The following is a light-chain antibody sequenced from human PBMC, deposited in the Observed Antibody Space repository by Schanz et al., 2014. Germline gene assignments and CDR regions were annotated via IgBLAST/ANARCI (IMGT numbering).Light chain of an antibody. J-gene: IGLJ3*02. Sequence: QSALTQPPSASGSPGQSVTISCTGTSSDVGGYNYVSWYQQHLGKAPKLMIYEVNKRPSGVPDRFTGSKSGNSASLTISGLQAEDEADYYCCSYAGSYTWVFGGGTKLTVL. V-gene: IGLV2-8*01. CDR1: SSDVGGYNY. CDR2: EVN. CDR3: CSYAGSYTWV.